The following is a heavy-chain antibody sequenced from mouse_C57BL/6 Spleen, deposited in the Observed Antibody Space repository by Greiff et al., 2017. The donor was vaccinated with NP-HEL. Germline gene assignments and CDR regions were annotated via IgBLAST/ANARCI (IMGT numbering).Heavy chain of an antibody. CDR2: IRNKANNHAT. J-gene: IGHJ4*01. CDR1: GFTFSDAW. Sequence: EVQVVESGGGLVQPGGSMKLSCAASGFTFSDAWMDWVRQSPEKGLEWVAEIRNKANNHATYYAESVKGRFTISRDDSKSSVYLQMNSLRAEDTGIYYCTRNYGSFYAMDYWGQGTSVTVSS. CDR3: TRNYGSFYAMDY. V-gene: IGHV6-6*01. D-gene: IGHD1-1*01.